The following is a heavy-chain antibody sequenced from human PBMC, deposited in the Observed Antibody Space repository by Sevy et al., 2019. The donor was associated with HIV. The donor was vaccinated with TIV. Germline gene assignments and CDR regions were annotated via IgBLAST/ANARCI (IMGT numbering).Heavy chain of an antibody. V-gene: IGHV4-39*01. Sequence: SETLSLTCTVSGGSISSSSYYWGWIRQPPGKGLEWIGSIYYSGSTYYNASLKSRVTISVDTPKNQFSLKLSSVTAADTAVYYCARLSPSRPNDFWSGYCYYMDVWGKGTTVTVSS. D-gene: IGHD3-3*01. CDR1: GGSISSSSYY. J-gene: IGHJ6*03. CDR2: IYYSGST. CDR3: ARLSPSRPNDFWSGYCYYMDV.